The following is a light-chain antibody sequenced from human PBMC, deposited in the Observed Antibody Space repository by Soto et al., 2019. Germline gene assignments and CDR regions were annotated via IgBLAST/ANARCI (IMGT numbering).Light chain of an antibody. CDR2: GAS. CDR1: QSVSSN. CDR3: QQYNNCPPWT. V-gene: IGKV3-15*01. Sequence: EIVMTQSPATLSVSPGERATLSCRASQSVSSNLAWYQQKPGQAPRLLIYGASTRATGIPARFSGSGSGTEFTFTISSLQSEDFAVYYCQQYNNCPPWTFGQGTKVDI. J-gene: IGKJ1*01.